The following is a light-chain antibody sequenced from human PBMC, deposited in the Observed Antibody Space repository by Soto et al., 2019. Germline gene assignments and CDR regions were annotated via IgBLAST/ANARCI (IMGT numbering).Light chain of an antibody. CDR3: QQYGIV. Sequence: EVVLTQSPATLSLSRGERATRSCRASQTISSNYVAWYQQKPGQAPRLLIYSASSRATGIPDRFSGRGSGTHFTLTISRLEPEDFAVYYCQQYGIVFGPGTKVDI. CDR1: QTISSNY. V-gene: IGKV3-20*01. CDR2: SAS. J-gene: IGKJ3*01.